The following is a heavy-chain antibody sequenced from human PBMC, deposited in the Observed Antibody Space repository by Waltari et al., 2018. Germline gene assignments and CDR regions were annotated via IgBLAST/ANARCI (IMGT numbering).Heavy chain of an antibody. D-gene: IGHD2-8*01. Sequence: EVQLVESGGGLVQPGRSLRLSCAASGFTFDDYAMHWVRQAPGKGLEWVSGISWNSGSIGYADSVKGRFTISRDNAKNSLYLQMNSLRAEDTALYYCAKDGNAEHYWGQGTLVTVSS. CDR2: ISWNSGSI. V-gene: IGHV3-9*01. CDR3: AKDGNAEHY. J-gene: IGHJ4*02. CDR1: GFTFDDYA.